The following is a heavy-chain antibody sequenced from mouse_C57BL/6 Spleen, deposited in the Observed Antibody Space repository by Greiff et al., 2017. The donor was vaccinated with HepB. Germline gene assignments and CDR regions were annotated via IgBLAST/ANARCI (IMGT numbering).Heavy chain of an antibody. CDR3: ARFITPYWYFDV. CDR1: GFTFSDYY. CDR2: INYDGSST. V-gene: IGHV5-16*01. J-gene: IGHJ1*03. Sequence: EVQRVESEGGLVQPGSSMKLSCTASGFTFSDYYMAWVRQVPEKGLEWVANINYDGSSTYYLDSLKSRFIISRDNAKNILYLQMSSLKSEDTATYYWARFITPYWYFDVWGTGTTVTVSS. D-gene: IGHD1-1*01.